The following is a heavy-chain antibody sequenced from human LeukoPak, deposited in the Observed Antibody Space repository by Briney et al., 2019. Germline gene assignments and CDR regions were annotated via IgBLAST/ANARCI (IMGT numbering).Heavy chain of an antibody. D-gene: IGHD2-2*02. CDR1: GFTFSSYA. Sequence: GGSLRLSCAASGFTFSSYAMSWVRQAPGKGLEWVSTISGTGSSTYYADSAKGRFTISRDNSKDTLFLQLNSLTAADTAMYFCAKASVAIPQYCNSWGQGTLVTVSS. CDR3: AKASVAIPQYCNS. V-gene: IGHV3-23*01. CDR2: ISGTGSST. J-gene: IGHJ5*02.